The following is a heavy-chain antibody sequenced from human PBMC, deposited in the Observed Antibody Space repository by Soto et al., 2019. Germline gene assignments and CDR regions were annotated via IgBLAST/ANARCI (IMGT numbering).Heavy chain of an antibody. D-gene: IGHD4-17*01. CDR1: GFTFSSYG. CDR2: ILYDGSNK. CDR3: AKDRGALRWSEEHYYFDY. Sequence: EHLVESGGGVVQPGRSLRLSCAASGFTFSSYGMHWVRQAPGKGLEWVAVILYDGSNKYYADSVKGRFTISRDNSKNTLYLQMNSLRAEDTAVYYCAKDRGALRWSEEHYYFDYWGQGTLVAVSS. J-gene: IGHJ4*02. V-gene: IGHV3-30*18.